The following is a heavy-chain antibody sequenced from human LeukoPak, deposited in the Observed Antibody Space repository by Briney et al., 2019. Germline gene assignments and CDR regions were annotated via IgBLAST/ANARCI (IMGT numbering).Heavy chain of an antibody. CDR1: GGSFSGYY. J-gene: IGHJ4*02. Sequence: PSETLSLTCAVYGGSFSGYYWSWIRQPPGKGLEWIGEINHSGSTNYNPSLKSRVTISVDTSKNQFSLKLSSVTAADTAVYYCARATVTIVDYWGQGTLVTVSS. D-gene: IGHD4-17*01. CDR2: INHSGST. V-gene: IGHV4-34*01. CDR3: ARATVTIVDY.